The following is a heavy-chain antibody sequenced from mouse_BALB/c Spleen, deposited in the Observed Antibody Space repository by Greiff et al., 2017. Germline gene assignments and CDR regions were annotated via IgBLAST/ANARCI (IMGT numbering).Heavy chain of an antibody. J-gene: IGHJ1*01. V-gene: IGHV1-87*01. CDR3: ARTYGSSPYWYFDV. CDR2: IYPGDGDT. Sequence: QVQLQQSGAELARPGASVKLSCKASGYTFTSYWMQWVKQRPGQGLEWIGAIYPGDGDTRYTQKFKGKATLTADKSSSTAYMQLSSLASEDSAVYYCARTYGSSPYWYFDVWGAGTTVTVSS. D-gene: IGHD1-1*01. CDR1: GYTFTSYW.